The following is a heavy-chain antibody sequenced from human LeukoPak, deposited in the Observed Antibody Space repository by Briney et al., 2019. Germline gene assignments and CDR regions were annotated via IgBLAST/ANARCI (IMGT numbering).Heavy chain of an antibody. V-gene: IGHV3-7*01. CDR3: ATYRHLPY. CDR2: IKPGGSET. CDR1: GFTFSSYW. Sequence: GGSLRLSCAASGFTFSSYWMSWVRQAPGKGLECVANIKPGGSETYYVDSVKGRFTISRDNAKNSLYLQMTSLRAEDTALYYCATYRHLPYWGQGTLVTVSS. D-gene: IGHD2-2*02. J-gene: IGHJ4*02.